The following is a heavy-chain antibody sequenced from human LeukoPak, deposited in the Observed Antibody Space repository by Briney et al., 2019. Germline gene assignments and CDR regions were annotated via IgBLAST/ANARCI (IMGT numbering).Heavy chain of an antibody. CDR2: INAGNGNA. D-gene: IGHD3-9*01. Sequence: ASVKVSCKASGYTFTSYAMHWVRQAPGQRLEWMGWINAGNGNAKYSQNFQGRVTMTTDTSTSTAYMELRSLRSDDTAVYYCARAGLRYFDWLGSWGQGTLVTVSS. V-gene: IGHV1-3*01. J-gene: IGHJ4*02. CDR3: ARAGLRYFDWLGS. CDR1: GYTFTSYA.